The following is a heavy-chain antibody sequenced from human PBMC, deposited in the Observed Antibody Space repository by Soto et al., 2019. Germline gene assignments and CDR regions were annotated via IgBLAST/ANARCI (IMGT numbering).Heavy chain of an antibody. CDR1: GGSISSDGNY. D-gene: IGHD3-10*01. V-gene: IGHV4-31*03. Sequence: QVQLQESGPGLVKSSQTLSLTCTVSGGSISSDGNYWSWIRQHPGKGLEWIGYIYYSGSTYYNPSLKPRVTISVDTSKNQFSLKLNSVTAADTAVYYCARARMVRGIIYYYGMDVWGQGTTVTVSS. J-gene: IGHJ6*02. CDR3: ARARMVRGIIYYYGMDV. CDR2: IYYSGST.